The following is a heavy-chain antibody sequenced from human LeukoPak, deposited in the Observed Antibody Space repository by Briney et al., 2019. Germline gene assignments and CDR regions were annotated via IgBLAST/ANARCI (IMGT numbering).Heavy chain of an antibody. V-gene: IGHV3-23*01. J-gene: IGHJ4*02. Sequence: GGSLRLSRAASGFTFSSYAMSWVRQAPGKGLEWVSTISGSGGNTYYADSVKGRFTISRDNSENTLYLQMNSLRAEDTAVYYCAKGYYYDSSGYYSFDYWGQGTLVTVSS. D-gene: IGHD3-22*01. CDR2: ISGSGGNT. CDR3: AKGYYYDSSGYYSFDY. CDR1: GFTFSSYA.